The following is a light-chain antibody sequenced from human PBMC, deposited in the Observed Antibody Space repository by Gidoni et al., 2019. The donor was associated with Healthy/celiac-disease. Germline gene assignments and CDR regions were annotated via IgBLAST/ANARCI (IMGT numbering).Light chain of an antibody. CDR1: QSVSSSY. CDR2: GAS. J-gene: IGKJ4*01. V-gene: IGKV3-20*01. Sequence: EIVLTQSPGTLSLSPGERATLSCRASQSVSSSYLAWYQQKPGQPPRLLIYGASSRATGIPDSFSGSGSGTDFTLTISRLEPEDLAVYYCQQYGSSPLTFGGGTKVEIK. CDR3: QQYGSSPLT.